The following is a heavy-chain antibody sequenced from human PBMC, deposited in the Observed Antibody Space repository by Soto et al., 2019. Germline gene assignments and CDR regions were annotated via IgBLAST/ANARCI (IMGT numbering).Heavy chain of an antibody. V-gene: IGHV3-23*01. J-gene: IGHJ6*03. Sequence: GGSLRLSCAASGFTFSSYAMSWVRQAPGKGLEWVSAISGSGGSTYYADSVKGRFTISRDNSKNTLYLQMNSLRAEDTAVYYCAKEGGVWFGELTPFYYYYYMDVWGKGTTVTVAS. D-gene: IGHD3-10*01. CDR1: GFTFSSYA. CDR2: ISGSGGST. CDR3: AKEGGVWFGELTPFYYYYYMDV.